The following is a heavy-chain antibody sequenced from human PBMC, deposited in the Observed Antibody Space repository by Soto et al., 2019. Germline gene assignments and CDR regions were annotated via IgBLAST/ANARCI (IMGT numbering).Heavy chain of an antibody. J-gene: IGHJ3*02. CDR1: GGSISSGGYY. CDR2: IYYSGST. V-gene: IGHV4-31*03. D-gene: IGHD2-2*01. Sequence: QVQLQESGPGLVKPSQTLSLTCTVSGGSISSGGYYWSWIRQHPGKGLEWIGYIYYSGSTYYNPSLKSRVTISVDTSKNQFSLKLSSVTAADTAVYYCARVHCSSTSCPLGAFDIWGQGTMVTVSS. CDR3: ARVHCSSTSCPLGAFDI.